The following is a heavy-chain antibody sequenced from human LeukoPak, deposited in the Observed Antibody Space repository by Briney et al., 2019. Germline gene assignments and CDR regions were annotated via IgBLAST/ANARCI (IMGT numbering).Heavy chain of an antibody. V-gene: IGHV3-21*01. J-gene: IGHJ4*02. CDR1: GFTFSSYS. CDR3: ARLVWYNWNRSFDY. Sequence: GGSLRLSCAASGFTFSSYSMNRVRQAPGKGLEWVSSISSSTSYIYYADSVKGRFTISRDNAKNSLYLQMNSLRAEDTAVYYCARLVWYNWNRSFDYWGQGTLVTVSS. D-gene: IGHD1-1*01. CDR2: ISSSTSYI.